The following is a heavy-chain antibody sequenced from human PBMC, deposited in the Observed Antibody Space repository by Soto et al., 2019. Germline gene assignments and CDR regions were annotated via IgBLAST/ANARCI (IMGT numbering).Heavy chain of an antibody. V-gene: IGHV3-11*01. CDR2: ISSSGDII. Sequence: LRLSCAASGFTFSDYYMSWIRQAPGKGLEWVSYISSSGDIIYYADSVKGRFTTSRDNAKKSLFLQMNNLRPEDTALYYCVISTGKFYADFDYWGQGTQVTVSS. J-gene: IGHJ4*02. CDR1: GFTFSDYY. CDR3: VISTGKFYADFDY. D-gene: IGHD7-27*01.